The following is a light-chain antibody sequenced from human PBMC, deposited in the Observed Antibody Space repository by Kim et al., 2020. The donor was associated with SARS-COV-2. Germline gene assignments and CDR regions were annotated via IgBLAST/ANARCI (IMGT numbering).Light chain of an antibody. CDR2: AAS. Sequence: AIQMTQSPSSLSASVGDRVTITCRASQGIRRDLGWYQQKPGKAPKLLIFAASGLNSGVPSRFSGSASGTDFTLTITNLQPEDFATYYCLQDYNYPYTFGQGTKLEI. V-gene: IGKV1-6*01. CDR1: QGIRRD. CDR3: LQDYNYPYT. J-gene: IGKJ2*01.